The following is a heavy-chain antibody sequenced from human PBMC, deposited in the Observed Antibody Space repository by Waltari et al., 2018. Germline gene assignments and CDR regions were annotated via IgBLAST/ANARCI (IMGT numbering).Heavy chain of an antibody. D-gene: IGHD3-3*01. Sequence: QVQLVQSGAEVKKPGSSVKVSCKASGGTFSSYTISWVRQAPGQGLEWMGRIIPILGIANYAQKFQGRVTITADKSTSTAYMELSSLRSEDTAVYYCAREVYDFWSGYYTRTLDYWGQGTLVTVSS. CDR2: IIPILGIA. V-gene: IGHV1-69*08. J-gene: IGHJ4*02. CDR1: GGTFSSYT. CDR3: AREVYDFWSGYYTRTLDY.